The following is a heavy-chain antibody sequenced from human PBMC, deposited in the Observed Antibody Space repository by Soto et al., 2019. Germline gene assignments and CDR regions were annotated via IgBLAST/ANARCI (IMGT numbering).Heavy chain of an antibody. V-gene: IGHV3-53*01. Sequence: EVQLVESGGGLIQPGGSLRLSCADSGFTVSSNYMSWVRQAPGKGLEWVSVIYSGGSTYYADSVKGRFTISRDNSKNTLYLQMNGMRAEDRAVYDCAKGSVGDLGSSGQPFYYWGQGTLVTVFS. CDR3: AKGSVGDLGSSGQPFYY. J-gene: IGHJ4*02. CDR2: IYSGGST. CDR1: GFTVSSNY. D-gene: IGHD3-22*01.